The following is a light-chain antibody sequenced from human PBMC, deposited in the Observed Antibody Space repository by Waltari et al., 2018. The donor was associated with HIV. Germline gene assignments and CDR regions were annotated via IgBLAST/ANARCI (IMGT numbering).Light chain of an antibody. CDR2: GNT. CDR1: SPHIGAGYD. J-gene: IGLJ1*01. Sequence: QSVLTQPPSVSGAPGQRVTISCPGSSPHIGAGYDVHWFQQLPGTAPKLLIYGNTNRPSGVPDRFSGSKSGTSASLAITGLQAEDEGDYYCQSYDSGLSAYVFGTGTKVTVL. CDR3: QSYDSGLSAYV. V-gene: IGLV1-40*01.